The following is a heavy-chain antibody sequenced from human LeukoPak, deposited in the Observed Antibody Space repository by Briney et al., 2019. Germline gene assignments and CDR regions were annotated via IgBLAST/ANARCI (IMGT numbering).Heavy chain of an antibody. CDR1: GGSFSGYY. D-gene: IGHD1-1*01. J-gene: IGHJ4*02. CDR2: INHSGST. Sequence: PSETLPLTCAVYGGSFSGYYWSWIRQPPGKGLEWIGEINHSGSTNYNPSLKSRVTISVDTSKNQFSLKLSSVTAADTAVYYCARTRSAWNYFDYWGQGTLVTVSS. V-gene: IGHV4-34*01. CDR3: ARTRSAWNYFDY.